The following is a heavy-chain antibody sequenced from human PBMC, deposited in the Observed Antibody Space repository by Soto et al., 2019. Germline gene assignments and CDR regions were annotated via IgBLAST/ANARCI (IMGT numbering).Heavy chain of an antibody. D-gene: IGHD2-21*02. CDR2: INAGNGNT. V-gene: IGHV1-3*01. CDR1: GYTFTSYA. Sequence: ASVKVSCKASGYTFTSYAMHWVRQAPGQRLEWMGWINAGNGNTKYSQKFQGRVTITRDTSASTAYMELSSLRSEDTAVYYCARSIVVVTAIDYWGQGTLVTFSS. J-gene: IGHJ4*02. CDR3: ARSIVVVTAIDY.